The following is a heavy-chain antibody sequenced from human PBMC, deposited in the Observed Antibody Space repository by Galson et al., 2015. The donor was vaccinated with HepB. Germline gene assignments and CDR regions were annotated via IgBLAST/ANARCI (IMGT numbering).Heavy chain of an antibody. V-gene: IGHV1-69*06. CDR1: GGTFTSFA. J-gene: IGHJ6*03. Sequence: SVKVSCKASGGTFTSFAFSWVRQAPGQGLEWMGGIIPMFDTADYTEKFQGRLTISADKNTSTAYMELHRLKSDDTAVYYCARKSWEHSVMIPNVLDYYYMDLWGEGTTVTVSS. CDR3: ARKSWEHSVMIPNVLDYYYMDL. D-gene: IGHD5/OR15-5a*01. CDR2: IIPMFDTA.